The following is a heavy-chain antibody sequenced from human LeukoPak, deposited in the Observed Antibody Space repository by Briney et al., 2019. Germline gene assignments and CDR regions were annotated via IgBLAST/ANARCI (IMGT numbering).Heavy chain of an antibody. D-gene: IGHD3-3*01. V-gene: IGHV1-24*01. CDR1: GYTLTELS. Sequence: ASVKVSCKVSGYTLTELSMHWVRQAPGKGLEWMGGFDPEDGETIYAQKFQGRVTMTEDTSTDTAYMELSSLRSEDTAVYYCATARIDTIFGVVTPYYFDYWGQGTLVTVSS. CDR3: ATARIDTIFGVVTPYYFDY. CDR2: FDPEDGET. J-gene: IGHJ4*02.